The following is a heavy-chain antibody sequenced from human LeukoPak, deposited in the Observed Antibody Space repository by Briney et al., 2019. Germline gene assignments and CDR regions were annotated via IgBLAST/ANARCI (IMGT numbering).Heavy chain of an antibody. J-gene: IGHJ4*02. CDR3: ARDPPAVAANTYG. CDR2: IYSGGST. V-gene: IGHV3-66*01. Sequence: GGSLRLSCAASGVTVGNNYMNWVRQAPGKGLERVSLIYSGGSTHYADSVKGRFTISRDNSKNTLYLQMNSLRVDDTALYYCARDPPAVAANTYGWGQGTLVTVSS. CDR1: GVTVGNNY. D-gene: IGHD6-6*01.